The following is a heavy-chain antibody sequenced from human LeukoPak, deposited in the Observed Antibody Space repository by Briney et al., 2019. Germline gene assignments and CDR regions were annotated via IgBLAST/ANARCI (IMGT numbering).Heavy chain of an antibody. CDR3: ATSPRYDGSGNYPSNWFDP. J-gene: IGHJ5*02. V-gene: IGHV1-69*13. D-gene: IGHD3-22*01. CDR2: IILIFGTA. CDR1: GGTFSSYV. Sequence: EASVKVSCKASGGTFSSYVISWVRQAPGQGLEWMGEIILIFGTAKYAQKFQGRVTITADESTSTAYMELSSLRSGDTAVYYCATSPRYDGSGNYPSNWFDPWGQGTLVTVSS.